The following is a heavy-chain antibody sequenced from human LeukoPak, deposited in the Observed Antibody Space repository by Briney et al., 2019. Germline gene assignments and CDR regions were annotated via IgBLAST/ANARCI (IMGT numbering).Heavy chain of an antibody. V-gene: IGHV3-23*01. D-gene: IGHD6-6*01. CDR1: GFTCSTYA. CDR3: AKILGSSASGY. J-gene: IGHJ4*02. CDR2: ISGSGGST. Sequence: GGSLRLSRAASGFTCSTYAMNWVRQAPGKGLDWVSAISGSGGSTYYADSVKGRFTISRDNSKNTLYLQMNSLRADDTAVYYCAKILGSSASGYWGQGTLVTVSS.